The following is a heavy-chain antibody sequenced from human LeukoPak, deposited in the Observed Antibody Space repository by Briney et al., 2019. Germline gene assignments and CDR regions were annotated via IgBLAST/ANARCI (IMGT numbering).Heavy chain of an antibody. CDR2: ISFRGANS. CDR3: ARDIQLST. V-gene: IGHV3-23*01. J-gene: IGHJ3*01. CDR1: GFTFSDSA. Sequence: GGSLRLSCAASGFTFSDSAMTWVRQAPGKGLDWVSLISFRGANSYYADSVKGRFTISRDNSKDTLFLQMNSLRAEDTAIYYCARDIQLSTWGLGTMVTVSS. D-gene: IGHD5-24*01.